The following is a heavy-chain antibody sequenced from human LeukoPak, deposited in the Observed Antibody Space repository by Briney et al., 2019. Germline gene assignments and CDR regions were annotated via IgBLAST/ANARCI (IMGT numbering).Heavy chain of an antibody. CDR2: VNPNSGNT. CDR3: ARRYSNSRKREPFDY. D-gene: IGHD4-11*01. J-gene: IGHJ4*02. Sequence: ASVKVSCKASGYTFTSYDINWVRQATGQGLEWMGWVNPNSGNTGYAQKFQGRVTMTRNTSISTAYMELSSLRSEDTAVYYCARRYSNSRKREPFDYWGQGTLVTVSS. CDR1: GYTFTSYD. V-gene: IGHV1-8*01.